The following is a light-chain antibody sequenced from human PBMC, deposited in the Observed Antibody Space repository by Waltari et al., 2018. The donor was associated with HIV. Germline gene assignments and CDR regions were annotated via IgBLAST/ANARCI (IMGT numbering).Light chain of an antibody. CDR1: SSNIGRNS. Sequence: QPVLPQPPSASEPPGQSLSISCSGGSSNIGRNSVFWYQQGANMAPTLLVSRNDQRPSGVPDRFSGSRSGTSASLVISGLRAEDEALYYCASWDDGLSGHVFGSGTTVFVL. CDR3: ASWDDGLSGHV. V-gene: IGLV1-47*01. CDR2: RND. J-gene: IGLJ1*01.